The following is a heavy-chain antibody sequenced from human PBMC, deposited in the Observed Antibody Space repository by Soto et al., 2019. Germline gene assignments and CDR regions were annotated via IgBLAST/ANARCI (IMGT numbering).Heavy chain of an antibody. CDR2: FDPEDGET. Sequence: VKFSCKVSGYTLTELSMHWVRQAPGKGLEWMGGFDPEDGETIYAQKFQGRVTMTEDTSTDTAYMELSSLRSKDTAVYYCASTWRPEKLPFDYWGQGTLVTVSS. J-gene: IGHJ4*02. CDR3: ASTWRPEKLPFDY. CDR1: GYTLTELS. V-gene: IGHV1-24*01.